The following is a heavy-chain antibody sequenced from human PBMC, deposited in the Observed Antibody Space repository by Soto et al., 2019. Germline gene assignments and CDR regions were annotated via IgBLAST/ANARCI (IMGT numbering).Heavy chain of an antibody. V-gene: IGHV1-2*04. CDR2: INPNSGGT. Sequence: GASVKVSCKASGYTFTGYYMHWVRQAPGQGLEWMGWINPNSGGTNYAQKFQGWVTMTRDTSISTAYMELSRLRSDDTAVYYCARDRGIQLWGLELMVYAGWFDPWGQGTLVTVSS. CDR1: GYTFTGYY. J-gene: IGHJ5*02. CDR3: ARDRGIQLWGLELMVYAGWFDP. D-gene: IGHD2-8*01.